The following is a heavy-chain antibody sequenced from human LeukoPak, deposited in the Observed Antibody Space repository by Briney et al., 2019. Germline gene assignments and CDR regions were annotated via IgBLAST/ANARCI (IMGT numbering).Heavy chain of an antibody. V-gene: IGHV1-69*05. CDR2: IIPIFGTA. Sequence: SVEAVSMNSRGTFSSYAISWVRQAPGQGLEWMGRIIPIFGTANYAQKFQGRVTITTDESTSTAYMELSSLRSEDTAVYYCARVGCSGGSCYPRFDPWGQGTLVTVSS. J-gene: IGHJ5*02. CDR3: ARVGCSGGSCYPRFDP. D-gene: IGHD2-15*01. CDR1: RGTFSSYA.